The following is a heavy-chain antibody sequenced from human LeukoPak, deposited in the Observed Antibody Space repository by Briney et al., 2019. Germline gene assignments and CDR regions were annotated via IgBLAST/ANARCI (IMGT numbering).Heavy chain of an antibody. Sequence: GGSLRLSCAASGFTLSSYAMSWVRQAPGKGLEWVSVISGSDDSTYYPDSVKGRFTISRDSSKNTLYLQMNNLRAEDTAVYYCAKDSTYSSSWWDFDYWGQGTLVTVSS. J-gene: IGHJ4*02. D-gene: IGHD6-13*01. V-gene: IGHV3-23*01. CDR1: GFTLSSYA. CDR2: ISGSDDST. CDR3: AKDSTYSSSWWDFDY.